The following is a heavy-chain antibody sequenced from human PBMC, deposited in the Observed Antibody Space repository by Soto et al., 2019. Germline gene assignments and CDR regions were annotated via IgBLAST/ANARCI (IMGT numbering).Heavy chain of an antibody. CDR1: GYTFSNYG. Sequence: QVQLAQSGPELKKPGASLEVSCRASGYTFSNYGISWVRQVPGQGLEWMAWISVKNGDTNFAQKFQGRLSVTTDTSTSTVYLNLRSLRSDDTAVYYCARLTTLSSPKYRFYYYMDIWGKGTTVTVSS. V-gene: IGHV1-18*01. J-gene: IGHJ6*03. CDR3: ARLTTLSSPKYRFYYYMDI. CDR2: ISVKNGDT. D-gene: IGHD4-4*01.